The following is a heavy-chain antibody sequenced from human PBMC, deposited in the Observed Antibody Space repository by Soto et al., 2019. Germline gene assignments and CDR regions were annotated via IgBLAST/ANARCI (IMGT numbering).Heavy chain of an antibody. CDR2: INHSGSTY. CDR1: GGSFSDYY. J-gene: IGHJ4*02. Sequence: AETLSLTCVVYGGSFSDYYWSWIRQPPGKGLEWIGEINHSGSTYNNTPSLKSRVTVSLDTSKNHLSLNLSSLTAADTAVYYYARGEGTWFGYWGQGTQVTVSS. CDR3: ARGEGTWFGY. D-gene: IGHD3-10*01. V-gene: IGHV4-34*01.